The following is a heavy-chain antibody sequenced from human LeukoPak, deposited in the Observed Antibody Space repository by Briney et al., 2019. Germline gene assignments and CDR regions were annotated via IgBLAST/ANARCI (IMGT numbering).Heavy chain of an antibody. J-gene: IGHJ4*02. Sequence: SETLSLTCTVSGGSISSYYWSWIRQPPGKGLEWIGYIYYTGSTDYNPSLKSRVAISVDTSKNQFSLKLNSVTATDTAVYYCARHYGPWGQGTLVTVSS. V-gene: IGHV4-59*08. CDR2: IYYTGST. D-gene: IGHD3-10*01. CDR1: GGSISSYY. CDR3: ARHYGP.